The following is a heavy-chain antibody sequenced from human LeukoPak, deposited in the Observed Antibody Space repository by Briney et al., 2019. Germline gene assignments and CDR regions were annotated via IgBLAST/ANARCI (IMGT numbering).Heavy chain of an antibody. V-gene: IGHV3-30*02. CDR3: AKDGVWFGEFHDAFDI. CDR1: GFTFSSYG. CDR2: IRYDGSNK. D-gene: IGHD3-10*01. Sequence: GGSLRLSCAASGFTFSSYGMHWVRQAPGKGLEWVAFIRYDGSNKYYADSVKGRCTISRDNSKNTLYLQMNSLRAEDTAVYYCAKDGVWFGEFHDAFDIWGQGTMVTVSS. J-gene: IGHJ3*02.